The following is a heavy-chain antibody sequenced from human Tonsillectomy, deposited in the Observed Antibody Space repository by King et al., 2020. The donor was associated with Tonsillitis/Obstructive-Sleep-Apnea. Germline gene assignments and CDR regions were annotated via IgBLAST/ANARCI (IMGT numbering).Heavy chain of an antibody. D-gene: IGHD2-21*02. V-gene: IGHV3-7*01. CDR2: IKEDGSEK. CDR1: GFTLNHYW. J-gene: IGHJ3*02. CDR3: ASDLSVVVAAIWDDVHDI. Sequence: EVQLVESGGGLVQPGGSLRLSCVASGFTLNHYWMTWVRQAPGKGLEWVANIKEDGSEKNYVDSVKGRFTVSRDNARNSLYLQMNSLRAEDTAVYYSASDLSVVVAAIWDDVHDIWGQGTMVTVSP.